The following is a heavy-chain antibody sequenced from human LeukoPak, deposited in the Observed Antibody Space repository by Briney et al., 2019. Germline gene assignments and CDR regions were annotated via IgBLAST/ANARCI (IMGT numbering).Heavy chain of an antibody. J-gene: IGHJ4*02. CDR2: ISGSGGST. V-gene: IGHV3-23*01. CDR1: GFTFSNYG. D-gene: IGHD3-3*01. Sequence: GGSLRLSCAASGFTFSNYGMSWVRQAPGKGLEWVSDISGSGGSTYYADSVKGQFTISRDNSKNTLYLQMNSLRAEDTAVYYCANTKYDFWSDTDCWGQGTLVTVSS. CDR3: ANTKYDFWSDTDC.